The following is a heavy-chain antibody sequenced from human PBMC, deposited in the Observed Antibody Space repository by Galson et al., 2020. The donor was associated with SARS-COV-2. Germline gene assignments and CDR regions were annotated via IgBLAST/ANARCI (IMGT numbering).Heavy chain of an antibody. CDR2: INHSGST. CDR3: AIGRYSSSLYGPRNGFDS. CDR1: GGSISGYY. V-gene: IGHV4-34*01. D-gene: IGHD6-13*01. Sequence: SETLSLTCAVSGGSISGYYWSWIRQPPGKGLEWIAEINHSGSTNYNPSLKSRVTISVDTSKNQFSLKLSSVTAADTAVYYCAIGRYSSSLYGPRNGFDSCGQGTLVTFSS. J-gene: IGHJ5*01.